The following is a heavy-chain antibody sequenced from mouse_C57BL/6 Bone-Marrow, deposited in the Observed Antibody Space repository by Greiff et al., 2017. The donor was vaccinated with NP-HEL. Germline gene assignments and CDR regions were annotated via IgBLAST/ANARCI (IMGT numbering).Heavy chain of an antibody. CDR3: TTDDVDWYFDV. CDR1: GFNIKDDY. J-gene: IGHJ1*03. CDR2: IDPENGDT. Sequence: VQLQQSGAELVRPGASVKLSCTASGFNIKDDYMHWVKQRPEQGLEWIGWIDPENGDTEYASKFQGKATITADTSSNTAYLQLSSLTSEDTAVYDCTTDDVDWYFDVWGTGTTVTVSS. V-gene: IGHV14-4*01. D-gene: IGHD2-12*01.